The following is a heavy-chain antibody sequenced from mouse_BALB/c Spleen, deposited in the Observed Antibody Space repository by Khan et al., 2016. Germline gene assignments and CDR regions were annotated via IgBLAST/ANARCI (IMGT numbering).Heavy chain of an antibody. Sequence: VQLLETGPGLVAPSQSLSITCTVSGFSLSRYNIHWVRQPPGKGLEWLGMIWGGGGTDYNSTLKSRLSISKDNSKSQAFLKMNSLQTDATAMYYGARAYGRYDGYYAIDYWGQGTSVTVSS. V-gene: IGHV2-6-4*01. J-gene: IGHJ4*01. CDR2: IWGGGGT. CDR3: ARAYGRYDGYYAIDY. D-gene: IGHD1-1*01. CDR1: GFSLSRYN.